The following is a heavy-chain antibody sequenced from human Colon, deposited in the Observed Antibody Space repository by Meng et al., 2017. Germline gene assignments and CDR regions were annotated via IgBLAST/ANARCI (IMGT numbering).Heavy chain of an antibody. CDR3: ARQGELRYCSSTSCYQDWFDP. CDR1: GGSFSDYY. CDR2: IYYSGST. V-gene: IGHV4-34*01. Sequence: QVQLQQWGAGLLKPSETLSLTCAVYGGSFSDYYWSWIRQPPGKGLEWIGSIYYSGSTYYNPSLKSRVTISVDTSKNQFSLKLSSVTAADTAVYYCARQGELRYCSSTSCYQDWFDPWGQGTLVTVSS. J-gene: IGHJ5*02. D-gene: IGHD2-2*01.